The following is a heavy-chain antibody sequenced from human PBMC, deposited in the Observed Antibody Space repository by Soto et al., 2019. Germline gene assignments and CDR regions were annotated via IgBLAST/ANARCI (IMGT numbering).Heavy chain of an antibody. CDR3: ARDIQPDHSSGYDPAF. V-gene: IGHV1-46*01. J-gene: IGHJ4*02. D-gene: IGHD3-22*01. Sequence: QVQLVQSGAEVKKPGASVQISCLPSGYTFSRYNIHWVRQAPGQGPEWMGIINPSDGTTRNAQKFKNRYTLTREPSTRTVYLQLNRLRSEDTALYYCARDIQPDHSSGYDPAFWGQGTQVTVSS. CDR1: GYTFSRYN. CDR2: INPSDGTT.